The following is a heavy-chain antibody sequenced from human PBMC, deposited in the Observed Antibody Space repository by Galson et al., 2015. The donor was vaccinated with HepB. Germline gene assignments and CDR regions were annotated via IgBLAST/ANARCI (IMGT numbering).Heavy chain of an antibody. D-gene: IGHD4-17*01. CDR1: GGTFSSYA. CDR2: IIPIFGTA. J-gene: IGHJ4*02. V-gene: IGHV1-69*06. Sequence: SVKVSCKASGGTFSSYAISWVRQAPGQGLEWMGGIIPIFGTANYAQKFQGRVTITADKSTSTAYMELSSLRSEDTAVYYCARDMHVGTTWFDYWGQGTLVTVSS. CDR3: ARDMHVGTTWFDY.